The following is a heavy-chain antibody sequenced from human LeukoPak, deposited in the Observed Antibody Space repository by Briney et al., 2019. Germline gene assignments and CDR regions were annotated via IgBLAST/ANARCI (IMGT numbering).Heavy chain of an antibody. CDR1: GGSFSGYY. CDR3: ALILDYYDSSGYPDY. CDR2: INHSGST. Sequence: PSETLSLTCAVYGGSFSGYYWSWIRQPPGKGLEWIGEINHSGSTNYNPSLKSRVTISVDTSKNQFSLKLSSVTAADTAVYYCALILDYYDSSGYPDYWGQGTLVTVSS. D-gene: IGHD3-22*01. V-gene: IGHV4-34*01. J-gene: IGHJ4*02.